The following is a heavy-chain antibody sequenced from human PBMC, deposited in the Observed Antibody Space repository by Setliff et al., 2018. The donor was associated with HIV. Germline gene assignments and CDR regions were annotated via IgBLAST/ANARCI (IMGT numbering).Heavy chain of an antibody. CDR2: MNPNTGVA. J-gene: IGHJ6*04. D-gene: IGHD3-10*01. Sequence: GASVKVSCKASGHTFSNSDIHWVQRATGQGLEWRGWMNPNTGVAGYALKFQGRVTMTRDTSISTAYMELSSLTSEDTAVYWCASGKGVGGVIITGGLDVWGKGTTVTVSS. CDR3: ASGKGVGGVIITGGLDV. CDR1: GHTFSNSD. V-gene: IGHV1-8*01.